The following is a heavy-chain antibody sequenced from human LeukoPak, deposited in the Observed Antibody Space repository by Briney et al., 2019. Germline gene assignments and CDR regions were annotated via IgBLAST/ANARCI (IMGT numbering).Heavy chain of an antibody. V-gene: IGHV3-15*01. CDR1: GFTFSNAW. CDR3: STGGRRESDSSGFYLFYYGMDV. Sequence: KPGGSLRPSCAASGFTFSNAWMNWVRQAPGKGLEWVGRIKSTTDGGTTDSAAPVKGRFTISRDDSKNTLYLQMDSLKTEDTAVYYCSTGGRRESDSSGFYLFYYGMDVWGQGTTVTVSS. J-gene: IGHJ6*02. D-gene: IGHD3-22*01. CDR2: IKSTTDGGTT.